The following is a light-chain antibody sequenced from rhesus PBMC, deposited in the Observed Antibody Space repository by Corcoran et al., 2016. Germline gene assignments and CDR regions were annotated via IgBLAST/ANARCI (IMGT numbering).Light chain of an antibody. Sequence: DIVMTQSPDSLAVSLGERVTINCKSSQSLLYSSNNKNYLAWYQQKPGQGPKLLIYWASTRESVVPNRVSGSGSGRDFTLTISGLQAEDVAVYYCQQYYSSPLTFGGGTKVEIK. CDR1: QSLLYSSNNKNY. J-gene: IGKJ4*01. CDR2: WAS. CDR3: QQYYSSPLT. V-gene: IGKV4-1*01.